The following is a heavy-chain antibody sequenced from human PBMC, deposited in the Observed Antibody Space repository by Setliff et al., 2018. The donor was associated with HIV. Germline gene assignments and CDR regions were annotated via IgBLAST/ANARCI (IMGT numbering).Heavy chain of an antibody. Sequence: PSETLSLTCTVPGVSITSNSYYWGWIRQPPGKGLEWIGSLYNNGVTYYNPSLRSRVTIFVDMSKNQFSLKLTSVTAADTAMYYCANAPYPRGAFDVWGQGTVVTVSS. CDR3: ANAPYPRGAFDV. CDR2: LYNNGVT. V-gene: IGHV4-39*01. CDR1: GVSITSNSYY. D-gene: IGHD3-10*01. J-gene: IGHJ3*01.